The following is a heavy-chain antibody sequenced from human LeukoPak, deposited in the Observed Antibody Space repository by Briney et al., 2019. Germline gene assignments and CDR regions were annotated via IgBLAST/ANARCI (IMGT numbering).Heavy chain of an antibody. CDR3: AKGGSAVYSSSSGDY. Sequence: GGSLRLSCAASGFTFSSYAMSWVRQAPGKGLEWVSGISGSGDSTYYADSVKGRFTISRDTSKNTLYLQMNSLRAEDTAVYYCAKGGSAVYSSSSGDYWGQGTLVTVSS. V-gene: IGHV3-23*01. CDR1: GFTFSSYA. D-gene: IGHD6-6*01. CDR2: ISGSGDST. J-gene: IGHJ4*02.